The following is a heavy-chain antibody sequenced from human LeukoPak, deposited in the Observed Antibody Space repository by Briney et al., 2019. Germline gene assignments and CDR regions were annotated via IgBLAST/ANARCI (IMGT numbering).Heavy chain of an antibody. V-gene: IGHV3-9*01. J-gene: IGHJ4*02. CDR1: GFTFDDYA. Sequence: GRSLRPSCAASGFTFDDYAMHWVRQAPGKGLEWVSGISWNSGSIGYADSVKGRFTISRDNAKNSLYLQMNSLRAEDTALYYCAKGAGYYDSSGYSDLIDYWGQGTLVTVSS. D-gene: IGHD3-22*01. CDR3: AKGAGYYDSSGYSDLIDY. CDR2: ISWNSGSI.